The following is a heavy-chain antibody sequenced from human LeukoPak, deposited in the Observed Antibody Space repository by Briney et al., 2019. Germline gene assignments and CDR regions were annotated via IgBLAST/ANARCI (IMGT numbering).Heavy chain of an antibody. Sequence: PSETLSLTCTVSGGSISSHYWSWIRQPPGKGLEWIGYIYYSGSTNYNPSLKSRVTISVDTSKNQFSLKLSSVTAADTGVYYCARVYGSGSYWPSAYYYYYMDVWGKGTTVTVSS. J-gene: IGHJ6*03. D-gene: IGHD3-10*01. CDR2: IYYSGST. CDR1: GGSISSHY. V-gene: IGHV4-59*11. CDR3: ARVYGSGSYWPSAYYYYYMDV.